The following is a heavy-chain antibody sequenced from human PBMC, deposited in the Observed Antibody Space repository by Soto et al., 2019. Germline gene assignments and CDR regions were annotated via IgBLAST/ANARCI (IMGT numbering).Heavy chain of an antibody. J-gene: IGHJ4*02. CDR3: AREFAYWGGDCYHGHFDY. D-gene: IGHD2-21*02. V-gene: IGHV4-31*03. CDR2: IYYSGST. CDR1: GGSISSGGYY. Sequence: SETLSLTCTVSGGSISSGGYYWSWIRQHPGKGLEWIGYIYYSGSTYYNPSLKSRVTISVDTSKNKFSLKLSSVTAADTAVYYCAREFAYWGGDCYHGHFDYWGQGTLVTVSS.